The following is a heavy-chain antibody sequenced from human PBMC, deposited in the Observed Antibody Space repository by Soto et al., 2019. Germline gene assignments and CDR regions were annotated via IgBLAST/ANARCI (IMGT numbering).Heavy chain of an antibody. CDR2: TYYRSKWYN. J-gene: IGHJ5*02. CDR1: GDSVSSNSAA. V-gene: IGHV6-1*01. D-gene: IGHD2-2*02. CDR3: ARDQVVPAAIGQKTYNWFDT. Sequence: SQTLSLTCAISGDSVSSNSAAWNWIRQSPSRGLEWLGRTYYRSKWYNDYAVSVKSRITINPDTSKNQFSLQLNSVTPEDTAVYYCARDQVVPAAIGQKTYNWFDTWGQGTLVTVSS.